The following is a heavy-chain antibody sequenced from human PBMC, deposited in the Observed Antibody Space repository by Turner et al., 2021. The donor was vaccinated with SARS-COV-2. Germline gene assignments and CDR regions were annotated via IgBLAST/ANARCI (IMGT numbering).Heavy chain of an antibody. V-gene: IGHV3-23*01. CDR2: ISGSGGST. CDR1: GFTFSSYA. D-gene: IGHD1-26*01. Sequence: EVQLLESGGGLVQPGGSLRLSCAASGFTFSSYAMSWVRQAPGKGLEWVSAISGSGGSTYYADSVKGRFTISRDNSKSTLYLQMNSVRAEDTALYFCAKSSSGTYYFDYWGQGSLVTVSP. J-gene: IGHJ4*02. CDR3: AKSSSGTYYFDY.